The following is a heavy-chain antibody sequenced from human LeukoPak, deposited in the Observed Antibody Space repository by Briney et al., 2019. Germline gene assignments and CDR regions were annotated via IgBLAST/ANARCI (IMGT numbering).Heavy chain of an antibody. D-gene: IGHD2-15*01. V-gene: IGHV4-34*01. Sequence: SETLSLTCAVYGVSFSGYYWSWIRQPPGKGLEWIGEINHSGSTNYNPSLKSRVTISVDTSKNQFSLKLSSATAADTAVYYCASGSVVLEIWGQGAMVTVSS. CDR1: GVSFSGYY. J-gene: IGHJ3*02. CDR3: ASGSVVLEI. CDR2: INHSGST.